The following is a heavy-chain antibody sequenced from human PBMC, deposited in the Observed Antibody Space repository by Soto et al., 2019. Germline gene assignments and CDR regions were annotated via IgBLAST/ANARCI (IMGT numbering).Heavy chain of an antibody. J-gene: IGHJ4*02. CDR3: AADPHGMVIMDY. V-gene: IGHV1-8*01. CDR1: GYTFTIFD. CDR2: MNPNSGNT. Sequence: ASVKVSCKASGYTFTIFDSNWVRQTSGQGFEWMGWMNPNSGNTGYAQKFQGRVTMTRDTSINTAYMELSSLRSEDTAVYYCAADPHGMVIMDYWGQGTLVTVSS. D-gene: IGHD3-3*01.